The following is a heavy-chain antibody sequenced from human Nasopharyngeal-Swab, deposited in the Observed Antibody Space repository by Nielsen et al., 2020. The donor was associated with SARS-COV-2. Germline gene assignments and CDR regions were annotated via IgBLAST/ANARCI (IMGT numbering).Heavy chain of an antibody. J-gene: IGHJ4*02. CDR1: GGSFSGYS. CDR3: ARGFQDIVVVVAAYRSGFGY. D-gene: IGHD2-15*01. CDR2: INHSGST. Sequence: SETLSLTCAVYGGSFSGYSWSWIRQPPGTGLEWIGEINHSGSTNYNPSLKSRVTISVDTSKNQFSLKLSSVTAADTAVYYCARGFQDIVVVVAAYRSGFGYWGQGTLVTVSS. V-gene: IGHV4-34*01.